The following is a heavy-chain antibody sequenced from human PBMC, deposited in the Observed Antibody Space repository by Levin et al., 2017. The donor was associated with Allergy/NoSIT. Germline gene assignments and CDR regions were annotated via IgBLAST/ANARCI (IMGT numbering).Heavy chain of an antibody. J-gene: IGHJ4*02. CDR1: GFTFSNYA. CDR2: IRGRGITT. V-gene: IGHV3-23*01. Sequence: GGSLRLSCAASGFTFSNYAMSWVRLAPGKGLEWVSAIRGRGITTYYADSVKGRFTISRDNSKNTLYLQMNSLRVEDTAVYYCAISSGWYRPTGAFDNWGQGTLVTVSS. D-gene: IGHD6-19*01. CDR3: AISSGWYRPTGAFDN.